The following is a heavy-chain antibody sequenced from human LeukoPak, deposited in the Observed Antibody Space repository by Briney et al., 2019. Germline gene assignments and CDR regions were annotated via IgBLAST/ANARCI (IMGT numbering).Heavy chain of an antibody. CDR2: ISGSADHT. CDR3: AKESRYGGIVFDC. CDR1: EFTFSNFA. J-gene: IGHJ4*02. D-gene: IGHD3-22*01. V-gene: IGHV3-23*01. Sequence: GGPLRLSCVASEFTFSNFAMSWVRQAPGKGLEWVSAISGSADHTYYADSVRGRFTISRDRSKNTLYLQMNSLRAEDTAMYYCAKESRYGGIVFDCWGQGTLVTVSS.